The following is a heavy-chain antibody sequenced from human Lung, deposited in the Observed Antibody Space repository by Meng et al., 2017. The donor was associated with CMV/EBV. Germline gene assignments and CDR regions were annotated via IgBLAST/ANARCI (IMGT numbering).Heavy chain of an antibody. V-gene: IGHV3-23*03. CDR3: AKPIQGTYGMDV. J-gene: IGHJ6*02. CDR2: IYSGGSST. CDR1: GFTFSSYA. D-gene: IGHD2-2*02. Sequence: GESLKISCAASGFTFSSYAMSWVRQAPGKGLEWVSVIYSGGSSTYYADSVKGRFTISRDNSKNTLYLQMNSLRAEDTAVYYCAKPIQGTYGMDVWGQGTTVTFSS.